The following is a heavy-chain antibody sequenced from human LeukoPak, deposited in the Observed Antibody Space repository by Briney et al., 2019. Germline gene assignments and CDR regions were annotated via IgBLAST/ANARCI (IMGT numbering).Heavy chain of an antibody. CDR3: ASKYGFDY. CDR1: GFTFSSNG. CDR2: IRYEGSNK. V-gene: IGHV3-30*02. D-gene: IGHD3-10*01. Sequence: GGSLRLSCAASGFTFSSNGMHWVRQAPRKGLEWVAFIRYEGSNKYYADCVKGRFTISRDNSKNTLYLQMNSLRSDGTAVYYCASKYGFDYWGQGTLVTVSS. J-gene: IGHJ4*02.